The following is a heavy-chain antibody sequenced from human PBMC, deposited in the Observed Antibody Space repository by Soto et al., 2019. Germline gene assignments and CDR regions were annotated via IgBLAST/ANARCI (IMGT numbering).Heavy chain of an antibody. CDR1: GCTFSSYW. CDR3: ASLYGSGSYAYYYYYMDV. V-gene: IGHV3-74*01. J-gene: IGHJ6*03. D-gene: IGHD3-10*01. CDR2: INSDGSST. Sequence: GGSRRLSCAASGCTFSSYWMHWVRQAPGTGLVWVSRINSDGSSTSYADSVKGRFTISRDNAKNTLYLQMNSLRAEDTAVYYCASLYGSGSYAYYYYYMDVWGKGTTVTVSS.